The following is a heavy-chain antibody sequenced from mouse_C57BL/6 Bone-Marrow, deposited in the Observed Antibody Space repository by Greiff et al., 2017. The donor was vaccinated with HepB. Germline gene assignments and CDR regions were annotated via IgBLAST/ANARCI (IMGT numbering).Heavy chain of an antibody. CDR1: GYTFTDYY. D-gene: IGHD1-1*01. CDR2: INPNNGGT. Sequence: EVQLQQSGPELVKPGASVKISCKASGYTFTDYYMNWVKQSHGKSLEWIGDINPNNGGTSYNQKFKGKATLTVDKSSSTAYMELRSLTSEDSAVYYCARWTPYGGFAYWGQGTLVTVSA. V-gene: IGHV1-26*01. CDR3: ARWTPYGGFAY. J-gene: IGHJ3*01.